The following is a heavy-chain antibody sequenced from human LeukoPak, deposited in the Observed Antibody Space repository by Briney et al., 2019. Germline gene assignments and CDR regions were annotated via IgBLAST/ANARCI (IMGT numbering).Heavy chain of an antibody. J-gene: IGHJ3*02. V-gene: IGHV4-4*02. CDR1: RGSISSPKW. CDR2: IYHSGSA. D-gene: IGHD6-19*01. Sequence: PSGTLSLTCTVSRGSISSPKWWTWVRQAPEKGLEWIAEIYHSGSANHNPSLISRLTISVDKSRNQFSLKLSSVTAADTAVYYCASRSASALDGFDIWGQGTMVTVSS. CDR3: ASRSASALDGFDI.